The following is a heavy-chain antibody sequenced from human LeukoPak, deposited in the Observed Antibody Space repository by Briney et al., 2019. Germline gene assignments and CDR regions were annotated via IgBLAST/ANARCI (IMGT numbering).Heavy chain of an antibody. CDR3: ATSYVWGSYRFASYGMDV. D-gene: IGHD3-16*02. CDR2: ISGSGGST. Sequence: GGSLRLSCAASGFTFSNYAMSWVRQVPGKGLEWVSVISGSGGSTYYADSVKGRFTISRDNSKNTLYLQMNSLRAEDTAVYYCATSYVWGSYRFASYGMDVWGQGTTVTVSS. V-gene: IGHV3-23*01. J-gene: IGHJ6*02. CDR1: GFTFSNYA.